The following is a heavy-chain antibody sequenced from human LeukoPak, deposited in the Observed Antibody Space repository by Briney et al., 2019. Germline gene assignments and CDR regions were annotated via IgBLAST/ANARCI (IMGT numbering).Heavy chain of an antibody. CDR1: GFSLSTSGVG. V-gene: IGHV2-5*02. CDR3: AHRGGFDSSAHYFAH. CDR2: IYWDDDK. Sequence: SGPTLVNPTQTLTLTCTFSGFSLSTSGVGVGWVRQPPGKALEWLALIYWDDDKRYSPSLKSRLTITKDTSKNQVVLTVTNMDPVDTATYYCAHRGGFDSSAHYFAHWSQATLVTVSS. J-gene: IGHJ4*02. D-gene: IGHD3-22*01.